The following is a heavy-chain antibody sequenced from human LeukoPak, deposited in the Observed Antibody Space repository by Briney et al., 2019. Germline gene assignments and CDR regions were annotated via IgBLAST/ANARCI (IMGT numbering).Heavy chain of an antibody. Sequence: GGSLRLPCAASGFTFSSYEMNWVRQAPGKGLEWISYISSSGSTMYYADSVKGRFTISRDNAKNSLYLQVNSLRAEDTAIYYCASSSWYALDYWGQGTLVTVSS. CDR3: ASSSWYALDY. CDR2: ISSSGSTM. V-gene: IGHV3-48*03. CDR1: GFTFSSYE. D-gene: IGHD6-13*01. J-gene: IGHJ4*02.